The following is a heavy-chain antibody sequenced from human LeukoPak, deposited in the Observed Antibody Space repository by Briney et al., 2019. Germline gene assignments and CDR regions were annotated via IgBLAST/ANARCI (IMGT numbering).Heavy chain of an antibody. Sequence: GGSLRLSCAASGFTFSTYGMAWFGQAPGKGLEGVPTIRNMGGETYYVDSVNGRFTISRDNAKNSLYLQMNSLRAEDTAVYYCARGRVLRYFDWLLDAFDIWGQGTMVTVSS. CDR3: ARGRVLRYFDWLLDAFDI. CDR2: IRNMGGET. V-gene: IGHV3-7*04. CDR1: GFTFSTYG. J-gene: IGHJ3*02. D-gene: IGHD3-9*01.